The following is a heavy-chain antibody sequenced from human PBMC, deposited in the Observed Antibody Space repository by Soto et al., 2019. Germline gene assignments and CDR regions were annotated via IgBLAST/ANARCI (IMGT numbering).Heavy chain of an antibody. J-gene: IGHJ4*02. CDR2: IFWNVDK. CDR3: ARKFIGPATTQLDY. CDR1: GFSLTASGEG. V-gene: IGHV2-5*01. Sequence: QITLKESGPTLVKPTQTLTLTCTFSGFSLTASGEGVAWIRQPPGKALEWLALIFWNVDKFYTSSLRSRLTITKEKSKNQVVLTMTHMDPADAATYYCARKFIGPATTQLDYWGQGTLVTV.